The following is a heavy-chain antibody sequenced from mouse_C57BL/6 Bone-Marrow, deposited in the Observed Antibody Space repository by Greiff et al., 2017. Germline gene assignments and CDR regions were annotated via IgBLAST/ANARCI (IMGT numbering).Heavy chain of an antibody. Sequence: VQLQQPGAELVRPGSSVKLSCKASGYTFTSYWMHWVKQRPIQGLDWIGNIDPSDSETHYNQKFKDKATLTVDKSSSTAYMQLSSLTSEDSAVYYCASPFLYYGSSYWYFDVWGTGTTVTVSS. CDR1: GYTFTSYW. D-gene: IGHD1-1*01. J-gene: IGHJ1*03. CDR3: ASPFLYYGSSYWYFDV. CDR2: IDPSDSET. V-gene: IGHV1-52*01.